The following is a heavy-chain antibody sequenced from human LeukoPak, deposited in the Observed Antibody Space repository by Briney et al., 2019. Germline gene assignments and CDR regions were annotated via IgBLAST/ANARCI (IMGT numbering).Heavy chain of an antibody. D-gene: IGHD3-16*02. CDR1: GFTFSSYS. Sequence: PGGSLRLSCAASGFTFSSYSMNWVRQAPGKGLEWVSSISSSSSYIYYADSVKGRFTISRDNAKNSLYLQMNSLGAEDTAVYYCARDKSMITFGGVIAKSIFDYWGQGTLVTVSS. CDR2: ISSSSSYI. V-gene: IGHV3-21*01. CDR3: ARDKSMITFGGVIAKSIFDY. J-gene: IGHJ4*02.